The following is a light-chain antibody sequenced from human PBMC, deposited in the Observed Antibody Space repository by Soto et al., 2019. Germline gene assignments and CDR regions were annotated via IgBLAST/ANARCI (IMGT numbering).Light chain of an antibody. J-gene: IGLJ3*02. V-gene: IGLV2-14*03. CDR1: SRDIGAYDY. CDR3: SSFTTTNGHWV. CDR2: DVV. Sequence: QSVLTQPASVSGSPGQSITISCAGTSRDIGAYDYVSWYRQHPGKAPEVIIYDVVHRPSGVSNRISAAKSGNAASLTISGLQAEDEADYYCSSFTTTNGHWVFGGGTKLTVL.